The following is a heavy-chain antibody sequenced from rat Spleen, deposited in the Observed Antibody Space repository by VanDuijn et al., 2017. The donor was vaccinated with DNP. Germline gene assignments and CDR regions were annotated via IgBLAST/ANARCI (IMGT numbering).Heavy chain of an antibody. J-gene: IGHJ2*01. V-gene: IGHV2-27*01. CDR3: ARSSLCVDY. CDR1: GFSLTSYH. Sequence: QVQLKESGPGLVQPSQTLSLTCTVSGFSLTSYHVHWVRQPPGKALEWMGRIQSGGSTDYNSALKSRLSISRATSKCQVFLKMNRLRTEDTAMYCCARSSLCVDYWGQGDMVPVSS. CDR2: IQSGGST.